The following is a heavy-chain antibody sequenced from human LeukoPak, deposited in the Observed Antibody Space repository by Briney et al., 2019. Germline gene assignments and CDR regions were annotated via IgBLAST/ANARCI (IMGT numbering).Heavy chain of an antibody. Sequence: EASVKVSCKASGYTFTSYGISWVRQAPGQGLEWMGWISAYNGNTNYAQKLQGRVTMTTDTSTSTAYMELRSLRSDDTAVYYCARDGQLRPTGYFYYYMDVWGKGTTVTISS. CDR2: ISAYNGNT. V-gene: IGHV1-18*01. D-gene: IGHD5-12*01. CDR1: GYTFTSYG. J-gene: IGHJ6*03. CDR3: ARDGQLRPTGYFYYYMDV.